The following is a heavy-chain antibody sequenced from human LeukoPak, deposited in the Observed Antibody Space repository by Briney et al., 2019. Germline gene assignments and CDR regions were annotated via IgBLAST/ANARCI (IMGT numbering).Heavy chain of an antibody. V-gene: IGHV4-34*01. CDR3: ARGSWFDP. CDR1: GGSFSGYY. Sequence: SETLSLTCTVYGGSFSGYYWSWIRQPPGKGLEWIGEINHSGSTNYNPSLKSRVTISVDTSKNQFSLKLSSVTAADTAVYYCARGSWFDPWGQGTLVTVSS. CDR2: INHSGST. J-gene: IGHJ5*02.